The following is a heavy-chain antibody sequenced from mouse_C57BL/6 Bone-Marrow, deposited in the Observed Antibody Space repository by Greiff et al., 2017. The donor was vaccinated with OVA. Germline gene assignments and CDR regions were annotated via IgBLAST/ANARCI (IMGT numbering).Heavy chain of an antibody. Sequence: VQLQQSGAELVRPGTSVKVSCKASGYAFTNYLIEWVKQRPGQGLEWIGVINPGSGGTNYNEKFKGKATLTADKSSSTAYMQLSSLTSEDSAVYFCASGGAYWGQGTLVTVSA. CDR3: ASGGAY. CDR1: GYAFTNYL. CDR2: INPGSGGT. V-gene: IGHV1-54*01. J-gene: IGHJ3*01.